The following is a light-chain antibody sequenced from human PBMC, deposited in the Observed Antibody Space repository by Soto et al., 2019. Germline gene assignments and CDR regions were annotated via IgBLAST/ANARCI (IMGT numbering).Light chain of an antibody. J-gene: IGLJ3*02. CDR2: GVT. CDR1: SSDVGSYDL. CDR3: CSYPGDNSWM. V-gene: IGLV2-23*02. Sequence: QSVLTQPASVSGSPGQSITVSCTGTSSDVGSYDLVSWYQQHPGQAPKVMIYGVTKRPSGVSNRFSGNRSGNTASLTISGLQAEDEAQYYCCSYPGDNSWMFGGVTKVTVL.